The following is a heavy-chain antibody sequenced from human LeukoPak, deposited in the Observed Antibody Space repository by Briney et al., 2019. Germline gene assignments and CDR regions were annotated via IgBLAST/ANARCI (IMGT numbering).Heavy chain of an antibody. Sequence: SETLSLTCTVSGSSFSGYYWSWSRQPAGMGLEWIGRIYTNGGTVFNPSLKSRLTMSFDTSKNLFSLQLSSVTAADTAVYYCARLSASTGTFWGQGTLVTVSS. J-gene: IGHJ4*02. D-gene: IGHD6-13*01. V-gene: IGHV4-4*07. CDR2: IYTNGGT. CDR1: GSSFSGYY. CDR3: ARLSASTGTF.